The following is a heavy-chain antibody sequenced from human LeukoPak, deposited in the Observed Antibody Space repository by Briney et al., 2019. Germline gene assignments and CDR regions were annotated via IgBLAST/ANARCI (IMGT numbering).Heavy chain of an antibody. CDR1: GFIVSSNY. CDR3: AREYSSSSGLDY. V-gene: IGHV3-53*01. D-gene: IGHD6-6*01. J-gene: IGHJ4*02. CDR2: IYSGGST. Sequence: PGGSLRLSCAASGFIVSSNYMSWVRQAPGKGLEWVSVIYSGGSTYYADSVKGRFTISRDNSKNTLYLQMNSLRAEDTAVYYCAREYSSSSGLDYWGQGTLVTVSS.